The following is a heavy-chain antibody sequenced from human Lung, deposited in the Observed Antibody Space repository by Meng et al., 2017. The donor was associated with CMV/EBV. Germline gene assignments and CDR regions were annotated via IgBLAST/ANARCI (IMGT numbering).Heavy chain of an antibody. CDR3: ARWERTAMDPYYYYGMDV. CDR2: ISSSSSYI. J-gene: IGHJ6*02. D-gene: IGHD5-18*01. Sequence: GGSLRLXXAASGFTFSSYSMNWVRQAPGKGLEWVSSISSSSSYIYYADSVKGRFTISRDNAKNPLYLQMNSLRAEDTAVYYCARWERTAMDPYYYYGMDVWGQGXTVTVSS. CDR1: GFTFSSYS. V-gene: IGHV3-21*01.